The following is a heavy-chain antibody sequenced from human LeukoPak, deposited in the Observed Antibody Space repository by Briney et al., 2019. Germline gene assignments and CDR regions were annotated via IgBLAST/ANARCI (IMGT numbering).Heavy chain of an antibody. J-gene: IGHJ4*02. V-gene: IGHV4-34*01. Sequence: SETLSLTCAVYGGSFSGYYWSWIRQPPGKGLEWIGEINHSGSTNYNPSLKSRVTISVDTSKNQFSLKLSSVTAADTAVHYCASHYDSSGYYYAYWGQGALVTVSS. CDR2: INHSGST. D-gene: IGHD3-22*01. CDR3: ASHYDSSGYYYAY. CDR1: GGSFSGYY.